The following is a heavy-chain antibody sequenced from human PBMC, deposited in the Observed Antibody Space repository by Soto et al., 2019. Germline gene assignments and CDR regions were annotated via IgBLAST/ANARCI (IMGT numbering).Heavy chain of an antibody. J-gene: IGHJ6*03. D-gene: IGHD3-9*01. CDR2: VYYTGST. CDR3: ARTVLGPDLLADSFVDYYYYMDV. Sequence: SETLSLTCTVSGGSISSYYWSWLRQPPGKGLEWIGYVYYTGSTSYNPSLKRRVTFSADSSKGQFSLRLNSVTAADTAVYYCARTVLGPDLLADSFVDYYYYMDVWGQGTTVTVSS. V-gene: IGHV4-59*08. CDR1: GGSISSYY.